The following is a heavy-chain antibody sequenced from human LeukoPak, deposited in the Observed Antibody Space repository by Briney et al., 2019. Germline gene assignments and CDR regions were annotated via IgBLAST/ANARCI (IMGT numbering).Heavy chain of an antibody. Sequence: GGSLRLSCAASGFTFGSYAMTWVRQAPGKGLEWVSVISGIGVATYNADSVKGRFTISRDNSKNTLYLQMNSLRAEDTAVYYCAKRAVTTFSSGFHYWGQGTLVTVSS. J-gene: IGHJ4*02. CDR2: ISGIGVAT. CDR1: GFTFGSYA. V-gene: IGHV3-23*01. CDR3: AKRAVTTFSSGFHY. D-gene: IGHD4-17*01.